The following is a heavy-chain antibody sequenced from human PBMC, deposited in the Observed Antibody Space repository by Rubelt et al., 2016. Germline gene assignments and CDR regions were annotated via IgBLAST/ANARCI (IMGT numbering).Heavy chain of an antibody. CDR1: GGTFSSYA. Sequence: QVQLVQSGAAVKKPGSSVKVSCKASGGTFSSYALSWVRQAPGQGLEWMGGIIPFVGTANYAQKCQGRVTITAGESRSTGYMGVSSLRSEDTAVYYCARASSTSYWEGWFDPWGQGTLVTVSS. D-gene: IGHD2-2*01. CDR2: IIPFVGTA. V-gene: IGHV1-69*01. J-gene: IGHJ5*02. CDR3: ARASSTSYWEGWFDP.